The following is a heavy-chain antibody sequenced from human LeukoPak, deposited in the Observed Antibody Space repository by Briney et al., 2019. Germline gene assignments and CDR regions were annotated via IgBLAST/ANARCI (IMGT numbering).Heavy chain of an antibody. Sequence: GASVKVSCKASGGTFSSYGISWVRQAPGQGLEWMGGIIPIFGTANYAQKFQGRVTITTDESTSTAYMELSSLRSEDTAVYYCARVAGNRYYYYMDVWGKGTTVTVSS. J-gene: IGHJ6*03. CDR2: IIPIFGTA. CDR3: ARVAGNRYYYYMDV. V-gene: IGHV1-69*05. D-gene: IGHD6-19*01. CDR1: GGTFSSYG.